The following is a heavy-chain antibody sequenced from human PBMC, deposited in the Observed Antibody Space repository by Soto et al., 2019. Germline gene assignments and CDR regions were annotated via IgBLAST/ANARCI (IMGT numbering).Heavy chain of an antibody. Sequence: GGSLRLSCAASGFTFSSYAMSWVRQAPGKGLEWVSAISGSGGSTYYADSVKGRFTISRDNSKNTLYLQMNSLRAEDTAVYYCAKDLASFFYSSSWYVHFQHWGQGTLVTVSS. CDR2: ISGSGGST. CDR3: AKDLASFFYSSSWYVHFQH. D-gene: IGHD6-13*01. V-gene: IGHV3-23*01. J-gene: IGHJ1*01. CDR1: GFTFSSYA.